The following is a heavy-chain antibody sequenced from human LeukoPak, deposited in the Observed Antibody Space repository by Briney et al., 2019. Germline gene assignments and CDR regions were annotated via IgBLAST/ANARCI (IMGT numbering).Heavy chain of an antibody. CDR1: GFTFTSHS. Sequence: KPGGSLRLSCAASGFTFTSHSMNWVRQAPGKGLEWDSSIGSRSTSIYYADSVKGRFTISRDNAKNSLYLQMNSLRAEDTAVYYCARESSESFDIWGQGTMVTVSS. D-gene: IGHD6-25*01. CDR3: ARESSESFDI. J-gene: IGHJ3*02. CDR2: IGSRSTSI. V-gene: IGHV3-21*01.